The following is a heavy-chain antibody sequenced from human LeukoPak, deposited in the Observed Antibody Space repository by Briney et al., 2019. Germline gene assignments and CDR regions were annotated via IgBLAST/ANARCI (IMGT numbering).Heavy chain of an antibody. V-gene: IGHV4-59*12. CDR3: ASARLYSSGSAPAFHDAFDI. CDR1: GGSISSYY. CDR2: IYYSGST. J-gene: IGHJ3*02. D-gene: IGHD6-19*01. Sequence: SETLSLTCTVSGGSISSYYWSWIRQPPGKGLEWIGYIYYSGSTNYNPSLKSRVTISVDTSKNQFSLKLSSVTAADTAVYYCASARLYSSGSAPAFHDAFDIWGQGTMVTVSS.